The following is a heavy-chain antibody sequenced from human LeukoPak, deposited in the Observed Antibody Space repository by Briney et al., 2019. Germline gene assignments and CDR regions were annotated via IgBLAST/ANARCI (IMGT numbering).Heavy chain of an antibody. CDR1: GYTFIAYY. Sequence: ASVKVSCKASGYTFIAYYMFWVRQAPGQGLEWMGWINPNSGATGHAQKFQGRVTMTRDTSIGTSYMEVTGLRSDDTAVYFCARDGYCRGSSCPFQHWGQGTMVTASS. J-gene: IGHJ1*01. CDR2: INPNSGAT. V-gene: IGHV1-2*02. D-gene: IGHD2-2*03. CDR3: ARDGYCRGSSCPFQH.